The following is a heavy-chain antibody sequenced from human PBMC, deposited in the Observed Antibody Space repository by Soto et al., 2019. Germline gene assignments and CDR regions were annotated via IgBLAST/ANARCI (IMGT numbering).Heavy chain of an antibody. J-gene: IGHJ3*01. Sequence: QVQLVESGGGVVQIGRSLRLSCAASGFIFSNYGMHWVRQAPGRGLEWVAIIWYDGDSKFYGDSVRGRFTISRDDYKNTVYLQMNSLRDEDTAVYFCARDQHGNAIDFWGQGTMVTVSS. CDR3: ARDQHGNAIDF. D-gene: IGHD1-1*01. CDR2: IWYDGDSK. V-gene: IGHV3-33*01. CDR1: GFIFSNYG.